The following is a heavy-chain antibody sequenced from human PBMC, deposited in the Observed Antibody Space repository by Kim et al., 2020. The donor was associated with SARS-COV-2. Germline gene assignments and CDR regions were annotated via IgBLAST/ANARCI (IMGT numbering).Heavy chain of an antibody. CDR1: GFTFGDYA. CDR2: ISWNTGSI. V-gene: IGHV3-9*01. CDR3: AKGPFYYYYMDV. J-gene: IGHJ6*03. Sequence: GGSLRLSCAASGFTFGDYAMHWVRQAPGKGLEWVSGISWNTGSIGYADSVKGRFTISRDNSKNSLYLQMNSLRAEETALYYCAKGPFYYYYMDVWGKGTTVTVSS.